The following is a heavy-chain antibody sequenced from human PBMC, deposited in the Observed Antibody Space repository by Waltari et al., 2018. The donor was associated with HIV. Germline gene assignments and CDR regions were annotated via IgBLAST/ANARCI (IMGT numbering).Heavy chain of an antibody. V-gene: IGHV3-11*01. D-gene: IGHD6-19*01. CDR3: ARLKYSSGFFDY. Sequence: QVQLVESGGGLVNPGGSLRLSCATSGFTFSDYYMQWIRQAPGKGLEWVSYIRSDTDTIYYADSVKGRFTISRDNAKNSLYLQMNRLSVEDTAVYYCARLKYSSGFFDYWGQGALGTVSS. CDR2: IRSDTDTI. J-gene: IGHJ4*02. CDR1: GFTFSDYY.